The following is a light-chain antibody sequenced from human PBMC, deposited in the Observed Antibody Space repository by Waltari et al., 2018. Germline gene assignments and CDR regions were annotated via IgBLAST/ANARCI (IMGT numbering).Light chain of an antibody. CDR2: YDS. J-gene: IGLJ2*01. Sequence: SYVLTQPPSVSVAPGKTARITCGGNNIGSKSVHWYQQKPGQAPVLVIYYDSDRPSGSPERFSGSNSGDTATLTISRVEAGDEADYYWQVWDSSSDHVGFGGGTKLTVL. CDR1: NIGSKS. V-gene: IGLV3-21*04. CDR3: QVWDSSSDHVG.